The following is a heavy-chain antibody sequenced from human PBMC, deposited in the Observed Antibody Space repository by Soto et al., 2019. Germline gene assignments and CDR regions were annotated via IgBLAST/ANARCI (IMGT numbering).Heavy chain of an antibody. V-gene: IGHV3-53*01. Sequence: EVQLVESGGGLIQPGGSLRLSCAASGFTVRSNYVTWVRQAPGKGLEWVSVICSGGSTFYADSVKGRFTISRDNSKNTLYLQLNSLRAEDTAVYYCARVRNDYDGSGYFDYWGRGTLVTVSS. D-gene: IGHD3-22*01. CDR3: ARVRNDYDGSGYFDY. J-gene: IGHJ4*02. CDR2: ICSGGST. CDR1: GFTVRSNY.